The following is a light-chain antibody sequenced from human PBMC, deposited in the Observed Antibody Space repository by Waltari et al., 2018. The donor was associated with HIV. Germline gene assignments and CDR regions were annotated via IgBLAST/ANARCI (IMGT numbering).Light chain of an antibody. Sequence: QSALTQPASMSGSPGQSITISCTGTSSDVGSYNLVSWYQQHPGKAPKLITYDVSKRPSGVSNRFSGSKSGNTASLTISGLQAEDDADYYCCSYANSSDVFGGGTKVTVL. J-gene: IGLJ2*01. CDR1: SSDVGSYNL. CDR3: CSYANSSDV. CDR2: DVS. V-gene: IGLV2-23*02.